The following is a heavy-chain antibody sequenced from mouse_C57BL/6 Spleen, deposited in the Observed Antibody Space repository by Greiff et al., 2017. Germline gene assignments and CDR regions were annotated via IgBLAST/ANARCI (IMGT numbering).Heavy chain of an antibody. CDR3: ARVDGNYVGGFDY. D-gene: IGHD2-1*01. Sequence: VQLQQPGAELVKPGASVKMSCKASGYTFTSYWITWVKQRPGQGLEWIGDIYPGSGSTNYNEKFKSKATLTVDTSSSTAYMQLSSLTSEDSAVYYCARVDGNYVGGFDYWGQGTTLTVSS. CDR2: IYPGSGST. J-gene: IGHJ2*01. V-gene: IGHV1-55*01. CDR1: GYTFTSYW.